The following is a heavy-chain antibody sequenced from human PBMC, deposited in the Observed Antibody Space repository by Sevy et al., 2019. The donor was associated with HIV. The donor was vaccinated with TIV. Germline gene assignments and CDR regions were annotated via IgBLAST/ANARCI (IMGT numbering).Heavy chain of an antibody. D-gene: IGHD3-22*01. CDR1: EFSVTDNY. CDR2: IYSEGST. J-gene: IGHJ6*02. CDR3: ARDRYYDASGYYYYYYGLDV. Sequence: GGSLRLSCAASEFSVTDNYMSWVRQAPGKGLEWVSTIYSEGSTFCPDSVKGRFTISRDNSKNTLYLPMNSLRAEDTAVYYCARDRYYDASGYYYYYYGLDVWGQGTTVTVSS. V-gene: IGHV3-66*01.